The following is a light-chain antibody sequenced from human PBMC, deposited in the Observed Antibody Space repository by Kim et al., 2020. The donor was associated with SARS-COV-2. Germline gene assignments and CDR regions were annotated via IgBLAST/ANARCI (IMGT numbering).Light chain of an antibody. CDR1: KFGDKY. Sequence: VAPGKQASITGYAGKFGDKYACWYQQKPGQSPVLVIYQDSKRPSGIPERFSGSNSGNTATLTISGTQAMDEADYYCQAWDSSTVVFGGGTQLTV. CDR3: QAWDSSTVV. J-gene: IGLJ2*01. V-gene: IGLV3-1*01. CDR2: QDS.